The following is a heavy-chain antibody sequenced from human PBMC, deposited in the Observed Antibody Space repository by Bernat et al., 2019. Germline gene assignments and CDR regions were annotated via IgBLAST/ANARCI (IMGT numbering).Heavy chain of an antibody. J-gene: IGHJ4*02. V-gene: IGHV3-30*18. CDR1: GFTFSSYG. Sequence: QVQLVESGGGVVQPGRSLRLSCAASGFTFSSYGMHWVRQAPGKGLEWVAVISYDGSNKYYADYVKGRFTISRDNSKNTLYLQMNSLRAEDTAVYYCANGPPSIAAVEDWGQGTLVTVSS. D-gene: IGHD6-13*01. CDR2: ISYDGSNK. CDR3: ANGPPSIAAVED.